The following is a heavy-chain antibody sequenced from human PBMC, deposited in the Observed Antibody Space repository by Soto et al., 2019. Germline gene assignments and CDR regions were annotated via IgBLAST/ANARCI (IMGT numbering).Heavy chain of an antibody. CDR2: IYYSGST. CDR1: GGSICSGDYD. D-gene: IGHD3-22*01. J-gene: IGHJ6*02. V-gene: IGHV4-30-4*01. CDR3: ARNSGFHQAVAYYYGMDV. Sequence: SETLSLTCTVSGGSICSGDYDWSWIRQPPGKGLEWIGYIYYSGSTYYNPSLKSRVTISVDTSKNQFSLKLSSVTAADTAVYYCARNSGFHQAVAYYYGMDVWGQGTTVTV.